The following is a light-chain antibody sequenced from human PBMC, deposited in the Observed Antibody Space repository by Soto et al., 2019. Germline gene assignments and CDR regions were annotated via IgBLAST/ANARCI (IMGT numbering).Light chain of an antibody. CDR2: SYD. Sequence: QSVLTQPPSASGTPGQRVTISCSTSSSNIGGNTVNWYQQVPGTAPKLLIYSYDQRPSGAPDRFSGSKSGTSASLAISGLQSEDEADYYCAAWDASLNGYVFGTGTKVTVL. V-gene: IGLV1-44*01. J-gene: IGLJ1*01. CDR3: AAWDASLNGYV. CDR1: SSNIGGNT.